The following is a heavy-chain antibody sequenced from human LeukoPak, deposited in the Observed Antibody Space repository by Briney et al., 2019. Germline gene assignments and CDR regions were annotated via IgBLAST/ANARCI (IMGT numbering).Heavy chain of an antibody. D-gene: IGHD3-10*01. CDR2: IYSGGST. V-gene: IGHV3-66*04. Sequence: GGSLRLSCAPSGFTFSSYSMSWVRQAPGKGLEWVSVIYSGGSTYYADSVKGRFTITRDNSKNTLYLQMNTLRAEDTAVYFCARLMVRGVNWFDLWGQGTLVTVSS. CDR1: GFTFSSYS. J-gene: IGHJ5*02. CDR3: ARLMVRGVNWFDL.